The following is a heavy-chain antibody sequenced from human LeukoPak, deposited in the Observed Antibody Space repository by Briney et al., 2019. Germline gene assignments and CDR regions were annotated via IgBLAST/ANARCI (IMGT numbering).Heavy chain of an antibody. Sequence: ASVTVSCKASGYTFTIYGISWVRQAPAQGLEWMGWISAHNGNTNYAQKLQGRVTMTTDTSTSTAYMELRSLRSDDTAVYDCARYYDFWSGYYPGWFDPWGQGTLVTVSS. V-gene: IGHV1-18*01. CDR3: ARYYDFWSGYYPGWFDP. CDR2: ISAHNGNT. D-gene: IGHD3-3*01. CDR1: GYTFTIYG. J-gene: IGHJ5*02.